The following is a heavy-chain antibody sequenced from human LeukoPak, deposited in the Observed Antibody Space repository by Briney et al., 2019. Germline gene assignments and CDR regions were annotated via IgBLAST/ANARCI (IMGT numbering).Heavy chain of an antibody. J-gene: IGHJ4*02. Sequence: GGSLRLSCAASGFTFSSYAMSWVRQAPGKGLEWVSAISGSGGSTYYADSVKGRFTISRDNSKNTLYLQMNSMRAEDTAVYYCAMERDYYGSGSYYRTDYWGQGTLVTVSS. CDR1: GFTFSSYA. CDR3: AMERDYYGSGSYYRTDY. V-gene: IGHV3-23*01. CDR2: ISGSGGST. D-gene: IGHD3-10*01.